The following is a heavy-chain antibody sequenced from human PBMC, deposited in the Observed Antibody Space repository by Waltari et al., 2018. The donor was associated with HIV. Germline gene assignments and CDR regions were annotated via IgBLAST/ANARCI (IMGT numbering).Heavy chain of an antibody. Sequence: EVQLVESGGGLIQPGGSLRLSCAASGFTVSSVYMSWVRQAPGKGVGGGSVIHRRGGTNYADSVKGRFTISRDNAKNTLYLQMNSRGAEDTAVYYCARDTTVVGTRYFDYWGRGTLVTVSS. D-gene: IGHD6-13*01. CDR3: ARDTTVVGTRYFDY. CDR2: IHRRGGT. J-gene: IGHJ4*02. CDR1: GFTVSSVY. V-gene: IGHV3-53*01.